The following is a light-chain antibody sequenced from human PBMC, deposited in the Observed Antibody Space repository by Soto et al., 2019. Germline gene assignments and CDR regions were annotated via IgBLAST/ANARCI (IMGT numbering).Light chain of an antibody. J-gene: IGKJ2*01. Sequence: DIQMTQSPYTLSASVGDRVTITCRASQSISNWLAWYQQKPGKAPKLLIYKASSLESGVPSRFSGSGSGTEFTLTISSLQPDDFATYYCQQYNSYMYTFGQGTKLEIK. CDR1: QSISNW. CDR3: QQYNSYMYT. V-gene: IGKV1-5*03. CDR2: KAS.